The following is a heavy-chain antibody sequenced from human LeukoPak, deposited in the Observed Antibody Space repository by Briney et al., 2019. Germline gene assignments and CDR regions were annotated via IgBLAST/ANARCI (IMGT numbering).Heavy chain of an antibody. CDR3: ARGVGLGGWFEP. V-gene: IGHV3-21*01. CDR2: ISSSSRHI. Sequence: PGGSLRLSCAASGFTFSSYSMNWVRQAPGKGLEWVSSISSSSRHIYYADSVKGRFTISRDNAKNSLYLQMNSLRVEDTGVYYCARGVGLGGWFEPWGQGTLVTVSS. D-gene: IGHD3-16*01. J-gene: IGHJ5*02. CDR1: GFTFSSYS.